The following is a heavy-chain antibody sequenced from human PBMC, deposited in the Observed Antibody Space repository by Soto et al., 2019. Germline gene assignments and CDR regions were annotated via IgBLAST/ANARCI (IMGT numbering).Heavy chain of an antibody. D-gene: IGHD3-9*01. J-gene: IGHJ4*02. CDR3: AIGGDILGGYFDY. Sequence: QVQLQQWGAGLLKPSETLSLTCAVYGGSFSGYYWSWIRQPPGKGREWIGEINHSGSTNYNPSLKRRVTISGDTSKNQFSLRLSSVNAADTAVYYCAIGGDILGGYFDYWGQGTLVTVSS. CDR1: GGSFSGYY. V-gene: IGHV4-34*01. CDR2: INHSGST.